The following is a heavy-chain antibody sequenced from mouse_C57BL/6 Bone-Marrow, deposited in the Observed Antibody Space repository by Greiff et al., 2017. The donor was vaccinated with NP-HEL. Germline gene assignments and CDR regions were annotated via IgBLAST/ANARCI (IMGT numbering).Heavy chain of an antibody. D-gene: IGHD1-1*01. Sequence: EVKLVESGGDLVKPGGSLKLSCAASGFTFSSYGMSWVRQTPDKRLEWVATISSGGSYTYYPDSVKGRFTISRDNAKHHLYLQMSSLKSEDTAMYYCARHGITTVVAPYYAMDYWGQGTSVTVSS. J-gene: IGHJ4*01. CDR1: GFTFSSYG. V-gene: IGHV5-6*01. CDR2: ISSGGSYT. CDR3: ARHGITTVVAPYYAMDY.